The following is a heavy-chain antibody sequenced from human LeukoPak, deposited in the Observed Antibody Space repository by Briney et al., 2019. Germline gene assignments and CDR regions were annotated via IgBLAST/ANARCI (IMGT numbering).Heavy chain of an antibody. J-gene: IGHJ3*02. Sequence: GGSLRLSCAASGFTFSSYWMHWVRQAPRKGLVCVSRIDSDVIGTTYADSVKGRFNISRDNSKNTLYLQMNGLRAEDTAVYYCARALWSYGGGGFDIWGQGTMVTGSS. CDR3: ARALWSYGGGGFDI. CDR2: IDSDVIGT. V-gene: IGHV3-74*01. CDR1: GFTFSSYW. D-gene: IGHD3-10*01.